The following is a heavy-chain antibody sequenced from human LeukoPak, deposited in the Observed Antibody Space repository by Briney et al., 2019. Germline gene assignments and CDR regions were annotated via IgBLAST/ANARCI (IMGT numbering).Heavy chain of an antibody. J-gene: IGHJ5*02. CDR2: INHSGST. D-gene: IGHD2-15*01. Sequence: SETLSLTCAVYGGSFSGYYWSWIRQPPGKGLEWIGAINHSGSTNYNPSRESRVTISVDTSKNQLSLKLSSVTAADTAVYYCARQYCSGGSCYPPANWFDPWGQGTLVTVSS. V-gene: IGHV4-34*01. CDR3: ARQYCSGGSCYPPANWFDP. CDR1: GGSFSGYY.